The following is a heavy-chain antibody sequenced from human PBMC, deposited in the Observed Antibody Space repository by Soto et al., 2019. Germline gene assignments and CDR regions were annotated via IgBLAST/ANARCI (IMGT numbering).Heavy chain of an antibody. CDR3: ARDRGYSNSNFYCYGMDA. CDR1: GFSFSDYE. CDR2: ISQSGSVI. D-gene: IGHD4-4*01. Sequence: PGGSLRLSCAVSGFSFSDYEMSWVRQAPGKGLEWISYISQSGSVIYYADSVKGRFTISRDNANDSVHLQMNGLRADDTAVYFCARDRGYSNSNFYCYGMDAWGQGTTVTVSS. J-gene: IGHJ6*02. V-gene: IGHV3-48*03.